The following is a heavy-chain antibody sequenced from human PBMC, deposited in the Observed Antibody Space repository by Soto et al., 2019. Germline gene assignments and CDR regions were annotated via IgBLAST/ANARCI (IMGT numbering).Heavy chain of an antibody. J-gene: IGHJ4*02. CDR2: MNPNSGNT. CDR3: ARCHHDYGDYVRDY. V-gene: IGHV1-8*01. D-gene: IGHD4-17*01. Sequence: QVQLVQSGAEVKKPGASVNVSCKAAGYTFTSYDSNWVRQATGQGREGMGWMNPNSGNTGYAQKFQGRVTMTRNTSISTAYMELSSLRSEDTAVYYCARCHHDYGDYVRDYWGQGTLVTVSS. CDR1: GYTFTSYD.